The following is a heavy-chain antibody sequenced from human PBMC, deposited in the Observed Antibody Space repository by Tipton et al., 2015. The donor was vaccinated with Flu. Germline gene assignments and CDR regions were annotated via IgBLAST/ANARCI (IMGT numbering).Heavy chain of an antibody. V-gene: IGHV3-53*05. J-gene: IGHJ3*02. D-gene: IGHD5-12*01. Sequence: SLRLSCATSGLAFDEYAMSWVRQAPGKGLQWVSVIYRGGTTYVADSVKGRCTISRDNSKNTLYLQWNSLTTEDTAVYYCATLGNSGTDGFDIWGQGTMVTISS. CDR1: GLAFDEYA. CDR3: ATLGNSGTDGFDI. CDR2: IYRGGTT.